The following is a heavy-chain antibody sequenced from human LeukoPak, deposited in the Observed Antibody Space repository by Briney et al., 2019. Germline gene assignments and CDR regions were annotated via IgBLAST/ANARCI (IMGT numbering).Heavy chain of an antibody. CDR2: IIPILGIA. CDR3: ARSGQLLLNYFDY. CDR1: GGTFSSYA. J-gene: IGHJ4*02. D-gene: IGHD2-15*01. Sequence: WASVKVSCKASGGTFSSYAISWVRQAPGQGLEWMGRIIPILGIANYARKFQGRVTITADKSTSTAYMELSSLRSEDTAVYYCARSGQLLLNYFDYWGQGTLVTVSS. V-gene: IGHV1-69*04.